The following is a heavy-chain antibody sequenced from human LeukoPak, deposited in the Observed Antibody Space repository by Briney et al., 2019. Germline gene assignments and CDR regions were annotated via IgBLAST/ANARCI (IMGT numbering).Heavy chain of an antibody. V-gene: IGHV3-30*02. J-gene: IGHJ5*02. Sequence: PGGSLRLSCAASGFTFSSYGMHWVRQAPGKGLEWVAFIRYDGSNKYYADSVKGRFTISRDNSKSTLYLQMNSLRAEDTAVYYCAKDYQRNPFRSGYYNPWFDPWGQGTLVTVSS. CDR3: AKDYQRNPFRSGYYNPWFDP. CDR1: GFTFSSYG. D-gene: IGHD3-3*01. CDR2: IRYDGSNK.